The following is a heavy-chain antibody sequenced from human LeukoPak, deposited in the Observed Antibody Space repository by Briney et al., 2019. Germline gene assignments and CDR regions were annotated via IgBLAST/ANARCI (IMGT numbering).Heavy chain of an antibody. D-gene: IGHD4-17*01. CDR2: TSFSSSTV. J-gene: IGHJ4*02. V-gene: IGHV3-48*02. CDR3: ARHKDYGFDY. Sequence: PGGSLRLSCAASGFTFSGYTMNWVRQAPGKGLEWVSHTSFSSSTVSYADSVKGRFTISRDSANNSLYLQMNSLRDEDTAVYYCARHKDYGFDYWGQGTLVTVSS. CDR1: GFTFSGYT.